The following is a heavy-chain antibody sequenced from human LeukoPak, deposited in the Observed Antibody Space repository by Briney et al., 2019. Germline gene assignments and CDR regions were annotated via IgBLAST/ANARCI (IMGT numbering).Heavy chain of an antibody. J-gene: IGHJ4*02. V-gene: IGHV4-34*01. Sequence: KPSETLSLTCAVYGGSFSGYYWSWIRQPPGKGLEWIGEINHSGSTNYNPSLKSRVTISVDTSKNQFSLKLSSVTAADTAVYYCARRRGVHLDYWGQGTLVTVSS. D-gene: IGHD3-10*01. CDR1: GGSFSGYY. CDR2: INHSGST. CDR3: ARRRGVHLDY.